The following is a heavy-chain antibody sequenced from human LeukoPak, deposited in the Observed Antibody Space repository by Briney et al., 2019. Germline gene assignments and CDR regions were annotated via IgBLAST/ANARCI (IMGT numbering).Heavy chain of an antibody. V-gene: IGHV3-23*01. CDR2: ISGSRGST. Sequence: GGSLRLSCAASRFTFSNYAMSWVRQAPGKGLEWVSTISGSRGSTYYADSVKGRFTTSRDNSKNTLYLQMNSLRAEDTAVYYCAKNHYYGVLGLFQNWGQGTLVTVSS. D-gene: IGHD3-10*01. CDR3: AKNHYYGVLGLFQN. J-gene: IGHJ1*01. CDR1: RFTFSNYA.